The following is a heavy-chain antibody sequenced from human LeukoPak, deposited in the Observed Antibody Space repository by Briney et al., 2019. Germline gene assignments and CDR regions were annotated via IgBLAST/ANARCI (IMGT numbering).Heavy chain of an antibody. CDR1: GYTFTSYY. D-gene: IGHD6-19*01. J-gene: IGHJ5*02. Sequence: ASVKVSCKASGYTFTSYYMHWVRQAPGQGLEWMGWISAYNGNTNYAQKLQGRVTMTTDTSTSTAYMELRSLRSDDTAVYYCARDLTRIKSSGWYFIRFDPWGQGTLVTVSS. CDR3: ARDLTRIKSSGWYFIRFDP. V-gene: IGHV1-18*04. CDR2: ISAYNGNT.